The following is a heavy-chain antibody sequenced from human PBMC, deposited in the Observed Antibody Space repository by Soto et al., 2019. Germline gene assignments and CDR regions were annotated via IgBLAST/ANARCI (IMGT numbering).Heavy chain of an antibody. CDR2: IYYSGST. D-gene: IGHD2-2*01. V-gene: IGHV4-30-4*01. CDR3: ARAGIGPAALYYYGMDV. J-gene: IGHJ6*02. CDR1: GGSISSGDYY. Sequence: SETLSLTCTVSGGSISSGDYYWSWIRQPPGKGLEWIGYIYYSGSTYYNPSLKSRVTISVDTSKNQFSLKLSSVTAADTAVYYCARAGIGPAALYYYGMDVWGQGTTVTVSS.